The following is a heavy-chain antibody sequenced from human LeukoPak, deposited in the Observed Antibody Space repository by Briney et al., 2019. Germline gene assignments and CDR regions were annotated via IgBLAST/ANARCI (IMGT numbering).Heavy chain of an antibody. CDR2: ISSSSTI. Sequence: TGGSLRLSCAASGFTFSSYSMNWVRQAPGKGLEWVSYISSSSTIYYADSVKGRFTISRDNAKNSLYLQMNSLRAEDTAVYYCARDGASVLLWFGEFNYWAQGTLVTVSS. CDR1: GFTFSSYS. CDR3: ARDGASVLLWFGEFNY. V-gene: IGHV3-48*01. J-gene: IGHJ4*02. D-gene: IGHD3-10*01.